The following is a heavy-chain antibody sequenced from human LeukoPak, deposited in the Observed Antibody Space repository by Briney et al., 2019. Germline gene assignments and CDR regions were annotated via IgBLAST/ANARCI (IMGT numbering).Heavy chain of an antibody. J-gene: IGHJ4*02. CDR1: GFTFSSYA. Sequence: PGGSLRLSCAASGFTFSSYAMHWVRQAPGKGPEWVAVISYDGSNKYYADSVKGRFTISRDNSKNTLYLQMNSLRAEDTAVYYCARGIAVAGTNPMGDCWGQGTLVTVSS. CDR2: ISYDGSNK. V-gene: IGHV3-30-3*01. D-gene: IGHD6-19*01. CDR3: ARGIAVAGTNPMGDC.